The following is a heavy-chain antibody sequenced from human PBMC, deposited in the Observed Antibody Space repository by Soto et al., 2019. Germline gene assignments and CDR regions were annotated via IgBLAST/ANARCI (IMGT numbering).Heavy chain of an antibody. V-gene: IGHV1-2*02. D-gene: IGHD3-16*02. CDR3: GRGRSGEVVVFY. Sequence: QVQLVQSGAEVKESGASVKVSCKASGYTFTGYYIHWVRQAPGQGLEWVGEISPKSGGTRYAEKFQGRVTMTKDTSISTVYMELSNLSPDDTAVYYRGRGRSGEVVVFYWGQGTLVTVHS. CDR2: ISPKSGGT. CDR1: GYTFTGYY. J-gene: IGHJ4*02.